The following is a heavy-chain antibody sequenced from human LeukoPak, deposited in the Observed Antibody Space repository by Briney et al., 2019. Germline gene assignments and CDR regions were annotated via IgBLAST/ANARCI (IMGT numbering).Heavy chain of an antibody. CDR2: ISSSSSYI. CDR3: ARSQWLVPFDY. D-gene: IGHD6-19*01. CDR1: GFTFSSYT. J-gene: IGHJ4*02. V-gene: IGHV3-21*01. Sequence: GGSLRLSCAASGFTFSSYTMNWVRQAPGKGPEWVSSISSSSSYIYYADSVKGRFTISRDNAKNSLYLQMNSLRAEDTAVYYCARSQWLVPFDYWGQGTLVTVSS.